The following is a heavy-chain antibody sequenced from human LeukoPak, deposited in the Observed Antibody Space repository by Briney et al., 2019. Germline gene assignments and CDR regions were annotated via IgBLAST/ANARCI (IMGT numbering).Heavy chain of an antibody. CDR3: ARSIAAAGIYWFDP. D-gene: IGHD6-13*01. CDR2: VSSSSSYI. J-gene: IGHJ5*02. V-gene: IGHV3-21*04. CDR1: GFTFSSYS. Sequence: PGGSLRLSCAASGFTFSSYSMNWVRQAPGKGLEWVSSVSSSSSYIYYADSVKGRFTISRDNAKNSLYLQMNSLRAEDTAVYYCARSIAAAGIYWFDPWGQGTLVTVSS.